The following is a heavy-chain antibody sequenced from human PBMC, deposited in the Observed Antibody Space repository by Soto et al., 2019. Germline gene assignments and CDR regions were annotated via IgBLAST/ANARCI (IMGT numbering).Heavy chain of an antibody. J-gene: IGHJ4*02. CDR3: ARGRMIAMVRGVTHILDY. D-gene: IGHD3-10*01. V-gene: IGHV4-34*01. CDR2: INHSGST. Sequence: QVQLQQWGAGLLKPSETLSLTCAVYGGSFSGYYWSWIRQPPGKGLEWIGEINHSGSTNYNLSLKSRVTISVDTTKNQSSLKLSSVAAADTAVYYCARGRMIAMVRGVTHILDYWGQGTLVTVSS. CDR1: GGSFSGYY.